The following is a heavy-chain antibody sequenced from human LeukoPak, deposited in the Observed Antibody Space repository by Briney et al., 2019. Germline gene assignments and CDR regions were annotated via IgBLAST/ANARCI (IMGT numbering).Heavy chain of an antibody. J-gene: IGHJ3*01. CDR3: GRQYCSGGRCYSAFDV. Sequence: GGSLRLSCAASRFTFSNYWMIWVRQAPGKGLEWVANITEDGSEKYYVDSVKGRFTISRDNAKNSLYLQMNSLRDEDTAVYYCGRQYCSGGRCYSAFDVWGQGTMVTVSS. D-gene: IGHD2-15*01. CDR1: RFTFSNYW. CDR2: ITEDGSEK. V-gene: IGHV3-7*05.